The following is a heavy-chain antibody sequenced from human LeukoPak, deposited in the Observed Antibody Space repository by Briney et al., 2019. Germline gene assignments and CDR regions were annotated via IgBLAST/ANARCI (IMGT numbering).Heavy chain of an antibody. D-gene: IGHD3-3*01. J-gene: IGHJ3*02. CDR3: ARGGKNYDFWSGYYFDDASDI. CDR1: GGSISSYY. Sequence: SETLSLTCTVSGGSISSYYWSWIRQPAGKGLEWIGRIYTSGSTNYNPSLKSRVTMSVDTSKNQFSLKLSSVTAADTAVYYCARGGKNYDFWSGYYFDDASDIWGQGTMVTVSS. CDR2: IYTSGST. V-gene: IGHV4-4*07.